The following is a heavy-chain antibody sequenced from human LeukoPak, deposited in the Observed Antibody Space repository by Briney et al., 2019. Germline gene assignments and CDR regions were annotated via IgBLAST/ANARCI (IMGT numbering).Heavy chain of an antibody. Sequence: ASVKVSCKASGGTFSSYAISWVRQAPGQGLEWMGGIIPIFGTANYAQKFQGRVTITTDESTSTAYMELSSLRSEDTAVYYCARAQGYGYNSAFDYWGQGTLVTVSS. CDR3: ARAQGYGYNSAFDY. CDR2: IIPIFGTA. J-gene: IGHJ4*02. V-gene: IGHV1-69*05. D-gene: IGHD5-24*01. CDR1: GGTFSSYA.